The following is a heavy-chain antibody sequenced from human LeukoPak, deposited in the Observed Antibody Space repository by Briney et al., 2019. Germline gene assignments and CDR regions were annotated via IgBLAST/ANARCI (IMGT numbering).Heavy chain of an antibody. CDR3: ARGNVLRFLEWSYYYYYYMDV. CDR2: INHSGST. CDR1: GGSFSGYY. J-gene: IGHJ6*03. D-gene: IGHD3-3*01. Sequence: PSETLSLTCAVYGGSFSGYYWSWLRQPPGKGLEWLGEINHSGSTNYNPSLKSRVTISVDTSKNQFSLKLSSVTAADTAVYYCARGNVLRFLEWSYYYYYYMDVGGKGTTVTVSS. V-gene: IGHV4-34*01.